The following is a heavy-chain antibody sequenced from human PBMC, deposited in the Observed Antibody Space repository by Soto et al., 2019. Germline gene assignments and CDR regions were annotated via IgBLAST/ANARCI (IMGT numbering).Heavy chain of an antibody. CDR2: IYYSGTT. J-gene: IGHJ3*02. D-gene: IGHD3-22*01. V-gene: IGHV4-31*03. CDR1: GGSISRGYY. Sequence: HVQLQESGPGLVKPSQTLSLTCSVSGGSISRGYYWSWIRQHPGRGLEWIGYIYYSGTTYYNPSLKSRVTISIDTSTTQFPLKLSSVTAADTAVYYCASGYHYAYSGSLETPDIWGQGTMVTVSS. CDR3: ASGYHYAYSGSLETPDI.